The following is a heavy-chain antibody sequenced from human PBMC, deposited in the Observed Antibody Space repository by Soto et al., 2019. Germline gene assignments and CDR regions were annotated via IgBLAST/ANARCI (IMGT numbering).Heavy chain of an antibody. CDR2: IWYDGSKN. Sequence: GGSLRLSCAASGFTFSNYGIHWVRQAPGKGLEWVAVIWYDGSKNYYADSVKGRFTISRDNSKNTLYLQMNSLRAEDTAVYYCARGQRVVMGLGWFDSWGQGTLVTVSS. J-gene: IGHJ5*01. D-gene: IGHD2-15*01. CDR1: GFTFSNYG. V-gene: IGHV3-33*01. CDR3: ARGQRVVMGLGWFDS.